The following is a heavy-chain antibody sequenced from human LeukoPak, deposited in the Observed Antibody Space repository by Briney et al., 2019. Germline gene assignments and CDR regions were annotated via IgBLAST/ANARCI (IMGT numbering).Heavy chain of an antibody. CDR3: AEGTKSFFDY. CDR1: GGSISSYY. CDR2: IYYSGST. V-gene: IGHV4-59*05. Sequence: SETLSLTCTVSGGSISSYYWSWIRQPPGKGLEWIGSIYYSGSTYYNPSLKSRVTISVDTSKNQFSLKLSSVTAADTAVYYCAEGTKSFFDYWGQGTLVTVSS. J-gene: IGHJ4*02. D-gene: IGHD3-10*01.